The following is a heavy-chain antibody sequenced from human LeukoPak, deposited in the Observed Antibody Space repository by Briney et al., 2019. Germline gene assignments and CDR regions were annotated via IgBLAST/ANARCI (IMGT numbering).Heavy chain of an antibody. J-gene: IGHJ4*02. V-gene: IGHV1-18*01. CDR2: ISAYNGNT. CDR3: TAHEYYYDSSGYYHY. Sequence: ASVKASCKASGYTFTSYGISWVRQAPGQGLEWMGWISAYNGNTNYAQKLQGRVTMTTDTSTSTAYMELRSLRSDDTAVYYCTAHEYYYDSSGYYHYWGQGTLVTVSS. CDR1: GYTFTSYG. D-gene: IGHD3-22*01.